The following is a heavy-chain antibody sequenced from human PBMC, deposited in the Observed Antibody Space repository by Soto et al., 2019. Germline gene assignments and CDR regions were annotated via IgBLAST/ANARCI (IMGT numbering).Heavy chain of an antibody. CDR1: GFTVSSNH. V-gene: IGHV3-53*05. CDR3: AKGVTKYYYYYGMDV. CDR2: IYSGGST. Sequence: GGSLRLSCAASGFTVSSNHVTWVRQAPGKGLEWVSLIYSGGSTYYADSVKGRFTISRDNAKNSLYLQMNSLRAEDTALYYCAKGVTKYYYYYGMDVWGQGTTVTVSS. D-gene: IGHD4-17*01. J-gene: IGHJ6*02.